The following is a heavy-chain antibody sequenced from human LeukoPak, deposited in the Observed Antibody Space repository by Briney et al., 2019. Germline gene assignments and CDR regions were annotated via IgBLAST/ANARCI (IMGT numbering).Heavy chain of an antibody. J-gene: IGHJ4*02. D-gene: IGHD2-15*01. Sequence: QSSETLSLTCAVSGGSISSGGYSWSWIRQPPGKGLEWIGYISYSGNTYYNPSLKSRVTISVDTSKNQFFLRLSSVTAADTAVYSCARVNLYCGSVSCYSFDHWGQGTLVTVSS. CDR1: GGSISSGGYS. CDR3: ARVNLYCGSVSCYSFDH. V-gene: IGHV4-31*11. CDR2: ISYSGNT.